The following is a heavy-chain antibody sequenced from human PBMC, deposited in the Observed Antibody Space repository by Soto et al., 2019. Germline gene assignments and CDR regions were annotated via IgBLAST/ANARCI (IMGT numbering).Heavy chain of an antibody. V-gene: IGHV4-34*01. J-gene: IGHJ4*02. CDR1: GGSFSGYY. D-gene: IGHD7-27*01. CDR2: INHSRST. CDR3: ARGWGRIFDY. Sequence: QVQLQQWGAGLLKPSETLSLTCAVYGGSFSGYYWSWIRQPPGKGWEWIGEINHSRSTNYNPSLKGRVTISVDTSKNQFSLKLSSVTAADTAVYYCARGWGRIFDYWGQGTLVTVSS.